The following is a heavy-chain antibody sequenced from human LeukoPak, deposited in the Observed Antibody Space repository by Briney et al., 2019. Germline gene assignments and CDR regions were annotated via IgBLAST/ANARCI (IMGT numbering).Heavy chain of an antibody. CDR1: GFTFSRYG. J-gene: IGHJ4*02. D-gene: IGHD3-16*02. CDR2: ISFDESNK. V-gene: IGHV3-30*18. CDR3: AKQMITFGGVISYPYYFDY. Sequence: GGSLRLSCAASGFTFSRYGVHWVRQAPGKGLEWVASISFDESNKYIADSVKGRFTVSRDNSKNTLYLQMNSLRAEDPAVYYCAKQMITFGGVISYPYYFDYWGQGTLVTVSS.